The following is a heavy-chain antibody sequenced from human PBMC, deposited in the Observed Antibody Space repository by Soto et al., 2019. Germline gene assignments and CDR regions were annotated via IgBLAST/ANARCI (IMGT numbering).Heavy chain of an antibody. V-gene: IGHV4-34*01. CDR1: GGSFSSYY. Sequence: SETLSLTCAVYGGSFSSYYWSWIRQPPGKGLEWIGEINHSGSTNYNPSLKSRVTISVDTSKNQFSLKLSSVTAADTAVYYCARGGPTYYYDSSGYYYLGYWGQGTLVTVSS. CDR3: ARGGPTYYYDSSGYYYLGY. D-gene: IGHD3-22*01. J-gene: IGHJ4*02. CDR2: INHSGST.